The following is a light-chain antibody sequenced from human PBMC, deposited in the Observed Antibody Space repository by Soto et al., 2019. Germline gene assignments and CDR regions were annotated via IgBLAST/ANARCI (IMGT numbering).Light chain of an antibody. Sequence: EFVFTQSPGTLYLSPGERATLSCRASQTVRKNYLAWYQQKLGQAPRLLIYDASSRETGIPDRFSGGGSWTDFTLTISRLEPEDFAVYYCQQFGSYPLTFGGGTRLEIK. J-gene: IGKJ5*01. CDR2: DAS. CDR3: QQFGSYPLT. CDR1: QTVRKNY. V-gene: IGKV3-20*01.